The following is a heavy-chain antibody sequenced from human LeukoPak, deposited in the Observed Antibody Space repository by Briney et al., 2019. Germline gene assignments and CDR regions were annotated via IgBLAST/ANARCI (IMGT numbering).Heavy chain of an antibody. CDR3: ARGYSYGLIPTSYYYYMDV. Sequence: GGSLRLSCAASGFTFSDYYMSWIRQAPGKGLEWVSYISSSGSTIYYADSVKGRFTISRDNAKNSLYLQMNSLRAEDTAVYYCARGYSYGLIPTSYYYYMDVWGKGTTVTISS. J-gene: IGHJ6*03. CDR1: GFTFSDYY. D-gene: IGHD5-18*01. CDR2: ISSSGSTI. V-gene: IGHV3-11*04.